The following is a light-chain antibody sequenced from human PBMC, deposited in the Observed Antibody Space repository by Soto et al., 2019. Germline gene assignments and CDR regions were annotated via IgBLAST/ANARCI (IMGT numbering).Light chain of an antibody. Sequence: QSVVTQPSSLSGSPGQTITISCTGTISDVGGYNYVSWYQQHPGKAPKLMIYEVSNRPSGVSNRFSGSKSGNTASLTISGLQAEDEADYYCSSYTSSSTSVFGTGTKVTVL. V-gene: IGLV2-14*01. CDR2: EVS. CDR1: ISDVGGYNY. J-gene: IGLJ1*01. CDR3: SSYTSSSTSV.